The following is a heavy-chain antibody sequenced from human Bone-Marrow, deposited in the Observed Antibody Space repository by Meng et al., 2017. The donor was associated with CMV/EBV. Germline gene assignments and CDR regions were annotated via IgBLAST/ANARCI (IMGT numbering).Heavy chain of an antibody. V-gene: IGHV4-30-4*08. CDR3: ARDLYYYDSSGYLNWFDP. J-gene: IGHJ5*02. CDR2: IYYSGST. CDR1: SISSGEYY. D-gene: IGHD3-22*01. Sequence: SISSGEYYWSWIRQPPGKGLEWIGYIYYSGSTYYNPSLKSRVTISVDTSKNQFSLKLSSVTAADTAVYYCARDLYYYDSSGYLNWFDPWGQGTLVTVSS.